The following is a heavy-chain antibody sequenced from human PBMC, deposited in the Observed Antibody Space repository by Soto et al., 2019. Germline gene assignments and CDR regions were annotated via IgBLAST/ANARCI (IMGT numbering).Heavy chain of an antibody. J-gene: IGHJ4*02. CDR1: GFTFGSYG. D-gene: IGHD6-19*01. V-gene: IGHV3-33*01. CDR2: IWYDGSNK. Sequence: GGSLRLSCAASGFTFGSYGMHWFRQAPGKGLEWVAVIWYDGSNKYYADSVKGRFTISRDNSKNTLYLQMNSLRAEDTAVYYWAREDSSGWYPYFDYWGQGTLVTVAS. CDR3: AREDSSGWYPYFDY.